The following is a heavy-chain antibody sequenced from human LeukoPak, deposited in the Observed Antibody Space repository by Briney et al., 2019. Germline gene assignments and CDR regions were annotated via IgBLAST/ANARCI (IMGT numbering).Heavy chain of an antibody. Sequence: PGGSLRLSCAAYGLTFSNAWMSWVRQAPGKGLVWEAFIRYDGSNKYYADSVKGRFTISRDNSKNTLYLQMNSLRAEDTAVYYCAKVGDDYGGHAPNWRGDYFDYWGQGTLVTVSS. J-gene: IGHJ4*02. CDR1: GLTFSNAW. V-gene: IGHV3-30*02. D-gene: IGHD4-23*01. CDR2: IRYDGSNK. CDR3: AKVGDDYGGHAPNWRGDYFDY.